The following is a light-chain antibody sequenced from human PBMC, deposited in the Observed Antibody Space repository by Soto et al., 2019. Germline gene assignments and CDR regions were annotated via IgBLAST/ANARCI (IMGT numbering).Light chain of an antibody. J-gene: IGKJ4*01. Sequence: DIQMTQSPSSLSASVGDRVTITCQASQDISNYLNWYQQKPGKAPKLLIYDASNLETGVPSRFVGSGSGTDFTFTISSLKAEDIATYYCQQYDNLPLTFGGGNKVEIK. V-gene: IGKV1-33*01. CDR3: QQYDNLPLT. CDR2: DAS. CDR1: QDISNY.